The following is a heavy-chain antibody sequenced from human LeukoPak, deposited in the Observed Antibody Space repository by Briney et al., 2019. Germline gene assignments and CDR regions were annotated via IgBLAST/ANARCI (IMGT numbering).Heavy chain of an antibody. CDR1: GGSISSYY. V-gene: IGHV4-4*07. J-gene: IGHJ6*02. Sequence: PSETLSLTCTVSGGSISSYYWSWIRQPAGKGLEWIGRIYTSGSTNYNPSLKSRVTMSVDTSKNQFSLKLGSVTAADTAVYYCAREHGSTYYYYYGMDVWGQGTTVTVSS. D-gene: IGHD3-10*01. CDR3: AREHGSTYYYYYGMDV. CDR2: IYTSGST.